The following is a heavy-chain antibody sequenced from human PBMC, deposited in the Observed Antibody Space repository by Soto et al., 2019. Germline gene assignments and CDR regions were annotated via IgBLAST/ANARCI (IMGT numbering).Heavy chain of an antibody. Sequence: SVKVSCKASGCTFSSYAISCVRQAPGQVLEWMGGIIPIFGTANYAQKFQGRVTITADESTSTAYMELSSLRSEDTAVYYCARDRGGFQDCSGGSCYFDYWGQGTLVTVSS. CDR3: ARDRGGFQDCSGGSCYFDY. V-gene: IGHV1-69*13. D-gene: IGHD2-15*01. CDR1: GCTFSSYA. J-gene: IGHJ4*02. CDR2: IIPIFGTA.